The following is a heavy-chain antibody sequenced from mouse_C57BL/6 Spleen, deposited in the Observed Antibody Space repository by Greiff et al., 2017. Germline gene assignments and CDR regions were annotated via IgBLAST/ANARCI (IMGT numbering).Heavy chain of an antibody. V-gene: IGHV1-26*01. CDR1: GYTFTDYY. D-gene: IGHD2-5*01. Sequence: EVQLQQSGPELVKPGASVKISCKASGYTFTDYYMNWVKQSHGKSLEWIGDINPNNGGTSYNQKFKGKATLTIDKSSSTAYMELRSLTSEDSAVYYCARSEYSNFHFDYWGQGTTLTVSS. CDR3: ARSEYSNFHFDY. CDR2: INPNNGGT. J-gene: IGHJ2*01.